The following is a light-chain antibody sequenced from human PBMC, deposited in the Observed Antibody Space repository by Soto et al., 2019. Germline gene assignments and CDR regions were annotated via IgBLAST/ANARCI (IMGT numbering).Light chain of an antibody. CDR3: HQYGSSPYT. Sequence: EIVLTQSPGTLSLSPGERATLSCRASQSVSSSYLAWYQQKPGQAPRLLIYGASRRATGIPDRFSSSGSGTDFTLTISRLEPEDFAVYHCHQYGSSPYTFGQGTKLEIK. J-gene: IGKJ2*01. V-gene: IGKV3-20*01. CDR2: GAS. CDR1: QSVSSSY.